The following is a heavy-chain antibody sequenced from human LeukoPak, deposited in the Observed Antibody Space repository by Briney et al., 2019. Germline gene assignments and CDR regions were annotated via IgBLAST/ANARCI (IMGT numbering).Heavy chain of an antibody. D-gene: IGHD4-17*01. CDR3: AGGDLEDYGDYYGMDV. Sequence: PSETLSLTCAVYGGSFSGYYWSWIRQPPGKGLEWIGEISHSGNTKYNPPLQSRVTISVDTSNNQFSLKLSSVTAADTAVYYCAGGDLEDYGDYYGMDVWGQGTTVTVSS. V-gene: IGHV4-34*01. CDR1: GGSFSGYY. J-gene: IGHJ6*02. CDR2: ISHSGNT.